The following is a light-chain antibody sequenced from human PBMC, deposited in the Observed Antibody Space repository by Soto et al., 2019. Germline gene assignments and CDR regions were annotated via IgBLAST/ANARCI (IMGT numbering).Light chain of an antibody. CDR1: QDVASNY. CDR3: QQYGRSST. CDR2: GAS. J-gene: IGKJ4*01. Sequence: ESVLTQSPGTLSLSPGERATLSCRASQDVASNYLAWYQQKPGQAPRLLIYGASKRVTGIPDRFSGSGSGTDFTLTISGLEPEDFAVYYCQQYGRSSTFGGGTKVEIK. V-gene: IGKV3-20*01.